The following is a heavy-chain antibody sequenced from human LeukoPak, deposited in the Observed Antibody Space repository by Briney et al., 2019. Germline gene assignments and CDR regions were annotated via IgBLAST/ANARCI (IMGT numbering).Heavy chain of an antibody. J-gene: IGHJ3*02. D-gene: IGHD2-2*01. V-gene: IGHV3-23*01. Sequence: GRSLRLSCAASGFTFSSYAMSWVRQAPGKGLEWVSAISGSGGSTYYADSVKGRFTISRDNSKNTLYLQMNSLRAEDTAVYYCAKDGLNQDIVVVPATDAFDIWGQGTMVTVSS. CDR3: AKDGLNQDIVVVPATDAFDI. CDR2: ISGSGGST. CDR1: GFTFSSYA.